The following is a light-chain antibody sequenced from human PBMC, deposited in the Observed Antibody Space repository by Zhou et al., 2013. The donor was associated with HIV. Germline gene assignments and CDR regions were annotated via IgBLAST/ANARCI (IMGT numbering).Light chain of an antibody. CDR2: GAS. CDR3: QQRSNWPPT. V-gene: IGKV3-15*01. J-gene: IGKJ4*01. CDR1: QSISNN. Sequence: EIVMTQSPATLSVSPGERATLSCRASQSISNNLAWYQQKPGQAPRLLIYGASTGATGIPARFSGSGSGTEFTLTISSMQSEDFAVYYCQQRSNWPPTFGGGTKVEI.